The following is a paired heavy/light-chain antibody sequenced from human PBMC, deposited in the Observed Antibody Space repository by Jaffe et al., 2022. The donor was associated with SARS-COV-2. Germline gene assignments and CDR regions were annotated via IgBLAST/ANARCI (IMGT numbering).Light chain of an antibody. V-gene: IGKV3-20*01. J-gene: IGKJ4*01. CDR3: QQYGSSPT. CDR1: QSVSSSY. CDR2: GAS. Sequence: ENVLTQSPGTLSLSPGERATLSCRASQSVSSSYLAWYQQKPGQAPRLLIYGASTRATDIPDRFSGSESGTDFTLTISRLEPEDFAVYYCQQYGSSPTFGGGTKVEIK.
Heavy chain of an antibody. J-gene: IGHJ4*02. CDR1: GFTFSTYA. Sequence: EVQVVESGGGLVQPGGSLRLSCTASGFTFSTYAMSWVRQAPGKGLEWVSAISGSGGGTYYADSVKGRFTISRDNSKNTLYLQMNSLRGEDTALYYCAKSIAYTYGFSDYWGQGTLVTVSS. V-gene: IGHV3-23*04. CDR3: AKSIAYTYGFSDY. D-gene: IGHD5-18*01. CDR2: ISGSGGGT.